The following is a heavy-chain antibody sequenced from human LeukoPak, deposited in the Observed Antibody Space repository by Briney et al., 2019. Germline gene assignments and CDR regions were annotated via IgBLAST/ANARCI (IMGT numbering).Heavy chain of an antibody. V-gene: IGHV3-33*01. D-gene: IGHD5-18*01. J-gene: IGHJ4*02. CDR3: ARERGYSYGYGDY. Sequence: GGSLRLSCAASGFTFSSYGMHWVRQAPGKGLEWVAVIWYDGSNKYYADSVKGRFTISRDNAKNSLYLQMNSLRAEDTAVYYCARERGYSYGYGDYWGQGTLVTVSS. CDR2: IWYDGSNK. CDR1: GFTFSSYG.